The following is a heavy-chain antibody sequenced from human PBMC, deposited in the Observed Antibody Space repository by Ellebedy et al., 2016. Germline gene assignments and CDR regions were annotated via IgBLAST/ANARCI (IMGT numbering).Heavy chain of an antibody. J-gene: IGHJ4*02. CDR2: ISGGGGST. CDR1: GFTFSSYA. Sequence: GESLKISCAASGFTFSSYAMSWVRQAPGKGLEWVSAISGGGGSTYYADSVKGRFTISRDNSKNTLYLQMNSLRAEDTAVYYCAKDRGRRSEFDYWGQGTLVTVSS. V-gene: IGHV3-23*01. CDR3: AKDRGRRSEFDY.